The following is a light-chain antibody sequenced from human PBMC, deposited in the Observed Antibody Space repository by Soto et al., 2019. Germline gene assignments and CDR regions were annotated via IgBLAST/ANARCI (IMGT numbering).Light chain of an antibody. Sequence: SYELTQPPPVSVATGQTATIICGGHHMGRKSVHWYQQKPGQAPVLGVRDDSGRPSGIPERFFGSNSGTTATLTISRVEAGDEADYYCQVWDSGSDHAVFGGGTQLTVL. V-gene: IGLV3-21*02. J-gene: IGLJ2*01. CDR2: DDS. CDR3: QVWDSGSDHAV. CDR1: HMGRKS.